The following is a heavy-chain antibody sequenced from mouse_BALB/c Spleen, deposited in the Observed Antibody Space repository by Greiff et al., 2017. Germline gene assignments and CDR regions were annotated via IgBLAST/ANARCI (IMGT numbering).Heavy chain of an antibody. Sequence: VQLQQSGAELVKPGASVKLSCTASGFNIKDTYMHWVKQRPEQGLEWIGRIDPANGNTKYDPKFQGKATITADTSSNTAYLQLSSLTSEDTAVYYCAPSLRGYYYAMDYWGQGTSVTVSP. CDR2: IDPANGNT. D-gene: IGHD1-2*01. V-gene: IGHV14-3*02. CDR3: APSLRGYYYAMDY. CDR1: GFNIKDTY. J-gene: IGHJ4*01.